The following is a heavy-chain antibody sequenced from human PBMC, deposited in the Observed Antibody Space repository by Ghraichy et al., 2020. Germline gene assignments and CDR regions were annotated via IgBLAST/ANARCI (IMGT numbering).Heavy chain of an antibody. J-gene: IGHJ4*02. Sequence: GGSLRLSCAASGFTFSTYAMAWVRQAPGKGLEWVSAVSNSGDSTYYADAVKGRFTISRDNSKNIGYLQMNSLRADDTALYYCAKDLFSDYGGVYDSWGQGTLVTVSS. V-gene: IGHV3-23*01. CDR1: GFTFSTYA. D-gene: IGHD4-17*01. CDR2: VSNSGDST. CDR3: AKDLFSDYGGVYDS.